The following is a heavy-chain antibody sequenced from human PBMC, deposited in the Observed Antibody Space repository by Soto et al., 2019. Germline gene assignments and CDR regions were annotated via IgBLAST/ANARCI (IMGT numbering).Heavy chain of an antibody. V-gene: IGHV5-51*01. CDR3: ARHGSRALRFLEWLTPSDY. CDR1: GYSFTSYW. CDR2: IYPGDSDT. J-gene: IGHJ4*02. D-gene: IGHD3-3*01. Sequence: EVQLVQSGAEVKKPGESLKISCKGSGYSFTSYWIGWVRQMPGKGLEWMGIIYPGDSDTRYSPSFQGQVTISADKSISTAYLQWSSLKASDTAMYYCARHGSRALRFLEWLTPSDYWGQGTLVTVSS.